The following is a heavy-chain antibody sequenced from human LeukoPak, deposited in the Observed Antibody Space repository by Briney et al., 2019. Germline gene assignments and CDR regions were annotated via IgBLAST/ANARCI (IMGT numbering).Heavy chain of an antibody. J-gene: IGHJ3*02. V-gene: IGHV3-11*04. CDR1: GFTFSDYY. CDR2: ITGSSITI. Sequence: PGGSLRLSCAASGFTFSDYYMTWIRQAPGKGLEWVSYITGSSITIYYADSVKGRFTISRDNAKNSLYLQMNSLRAEDTAVYYCARALRGHSPGGGDAFDIWGQGTVVTVSS. D-gene: IGHD5-18*01. CDR3: ARALRGHSPGGGDAFDI.